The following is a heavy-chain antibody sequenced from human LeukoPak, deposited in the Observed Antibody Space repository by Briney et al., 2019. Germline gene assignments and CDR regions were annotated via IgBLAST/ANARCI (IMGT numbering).Heavy chain of an antibody. CDR3: ARDLCGGDCYSFDY. D-gene: IGHD2-21*02. CDR1: GFTFSGFS. Sequence: PGGSLRLSCAASGFTFSGFSMSWVRQAPGKGLEWVAVISYDGSNKYYADSVKGRFTISRDNSKNTLYLQMNSLRAEDTAVYYCARDLCGGDCYSFDYWGQGTLVTVSS. J-gene: IGHJ4*02. V-gene: IGHV3-30*03. CDR2: ISYDGSNK.